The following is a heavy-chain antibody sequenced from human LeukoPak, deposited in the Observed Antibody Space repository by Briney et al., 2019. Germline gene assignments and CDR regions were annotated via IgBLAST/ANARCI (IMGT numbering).Heavy chain of an antibody. V-gene: IGHV3-48*01. CDR1: GFTFSSYT. D-gene: IGHD1-26*01. Sequence: GGSLSPSWAASGFTFSSYTVNWVRQAPGRGLEGVSNISSSSSTIYYADSVKGRFTISRDNAKNSLYLQMNSLRAEDTAVYYCASDRYIGSYYGPRFDYWGQGTLVTVSS. CDR2: ISSSSSTI. CDR3: ASDRYIGSYYGPRFDY. J-gene: IGHJ4*02.